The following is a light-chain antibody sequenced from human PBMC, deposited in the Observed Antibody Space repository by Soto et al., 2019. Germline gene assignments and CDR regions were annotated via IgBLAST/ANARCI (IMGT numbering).Light chain of an antibody. J-gene: IGKJ2*01. V-gene: IGKV1-5*01. CDR2: DAA. CDR3: QQYNIGYT. CDR1: QSINKW. Sequence: IQMTQSPSTLSASVGDRVTITCRASQSINKWVAWFQQKSGRAPKLMIYDAATLQSGVPSRFSGTGSGTDFSLTISSLQPEDFATYYCQQYNIGYTFGQGTRLDIQ.